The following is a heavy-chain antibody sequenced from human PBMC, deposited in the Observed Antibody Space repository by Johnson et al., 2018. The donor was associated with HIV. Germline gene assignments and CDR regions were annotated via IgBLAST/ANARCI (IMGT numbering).Heavy chain of an antibody. CDR2: IGTAGDT. CDR1: GFTFSSYD. Sequence: EVQLVESGGGLVQPGGSLRLSCAASGFTFSSYDMHWVRQATGKGLEWVSAIGTAGDTYYPGSVKGRFTISRDNAKNSLYLQMNSLRAEDTALYYCARDPSTAAADSKDAFDIWGQGTMVTVSS. CDR3: ARDPSTAAADSKDAFDI. V-gene: IGHV3-13*01. D-gene: IGHD6-13*01. J-gene: IGHJ3*02.